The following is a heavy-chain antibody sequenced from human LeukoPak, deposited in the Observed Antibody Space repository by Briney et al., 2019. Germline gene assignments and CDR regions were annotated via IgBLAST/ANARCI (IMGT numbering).Heavy chain of an antibody. CDR3: ARDGTEDVRESSQFFVNYKYNGFDV. D-gene: IGHD1-14*01. CDR2: ISAYNGDT. Sequence: GASVTVSFTASGGTFSIYAISWVRQAPGQGLEWIGWISAYNGDTNYAQKLQDRVTLTTDTAATTIYMELKSLILDDTVIYYSARDGTEDVRESSQFFVNYKYNGFDVWGQGTMVTVSS. CDR1: GGTFSIYA. J-gene: IGHJ6*02. V-gene: IGHV1-18*01.